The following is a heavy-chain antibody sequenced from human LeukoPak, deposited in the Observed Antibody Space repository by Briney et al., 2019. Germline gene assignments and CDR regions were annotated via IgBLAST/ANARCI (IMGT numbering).Heavy chain of an antibody. Sequence: PSETLSLTCAVYGGSFSGYYWSWIRQPPGKGLEWIGYIYHSGSTYYNPSLKSRVTISVDRSKNQFSLKLSSVTAADTAVYYCARGRIGYCSSTSCGFDYWGQGTLVTVSS. J-gene: IGHJ4*02. V-gene: IGHV4-34*01. CDR1: GGSFSGYY. CDR3: ARGRIGYCSSTSCGFDY. D-gene: IGHD2-2*01. CDR2: IYHSGST.